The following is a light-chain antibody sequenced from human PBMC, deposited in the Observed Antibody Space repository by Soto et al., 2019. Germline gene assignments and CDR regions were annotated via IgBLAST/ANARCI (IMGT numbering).Light chain of an antibody. Sequence: EIVLTQSPGTLSLSPGERATLSCRASQSVSSSDLAWYQQKSGQAPRLLIYGASSRATGIPDRFSGSGSGTDFTLTISRLEPEDFAAYYCQQYGSSPITFGQGTRLEIK. CDR2: GAS. CDR3: QQYGSSPIT. J-gene: IGKJ5*01. V-gene: IGKV3-20*01. CDR1: QSVSSSD.